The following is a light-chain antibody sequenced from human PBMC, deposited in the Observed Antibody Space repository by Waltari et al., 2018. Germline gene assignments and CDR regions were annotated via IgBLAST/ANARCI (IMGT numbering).Light chain of an antibody. CDR2: GTS. V-gene: IGKV1-12*01. CDR3: QQANSFPPT. J-gene: IGKJ1*01. Sequence: IQMTQSPSSVPASAGHRVTITCRASQDISSRLAWYQQKPGKAPKLLVYGTSNLQSGVPSRFSGGGSGTDFTLTISSLQPEDYATYYCQQANSFPPTFGQGTKVEIK. CDR1: QDISSR.